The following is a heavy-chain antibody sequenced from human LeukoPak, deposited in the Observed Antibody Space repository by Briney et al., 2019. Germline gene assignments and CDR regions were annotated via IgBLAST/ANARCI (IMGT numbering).Heavy chain of an antibody. CDR1: GLTFDNYA. CDR3: AKDGGVGQDIVTSYYFDY. J-gene: IGHJ4*02. D-gene: IGHD5-12*01. V-gene: IGHV3-9*01. Sequence: GRSLRLSCTASGLTFDNYAMHWVRQAPGKGLEWVSDISCNSGSIGYVDSVKGRFTISRDNAKNSLYLQMNSLRAEDTALYYCAKDGGVGQDIVTSYYFDYWGQGTLVTVSS. CDR2: ISCNSGSI.